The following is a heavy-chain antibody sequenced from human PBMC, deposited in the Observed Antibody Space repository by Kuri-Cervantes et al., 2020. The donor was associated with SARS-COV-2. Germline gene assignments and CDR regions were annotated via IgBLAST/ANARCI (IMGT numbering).Heavy chain of an antibody. V-gene: IGHV3-23*01. D-gene: IGHD6-13*01. J-gene: IGHJ6*03. CDR2: ISGSGGST. Sequence: GGSLRLSCAASGFTFSSYAMSWVRQAPGKGLEWVSAISGSGGSTYYADSVKGRFTISRDNSKNTLYLQMNSLRAEDTAVYYCARDQVASSSWDYYMDVWGKGTTVTVSS. CDR3: ARDQVASSSWDYYMDV. CDR1: GFTFSSYA.